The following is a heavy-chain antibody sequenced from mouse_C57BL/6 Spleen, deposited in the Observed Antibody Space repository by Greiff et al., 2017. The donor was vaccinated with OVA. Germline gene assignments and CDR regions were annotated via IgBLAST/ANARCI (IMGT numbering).Heavy chain of an antibody. CDR1: GYSFTGYY. Sequence: VQLQQSGPELVKPGASVKISCKASGYSFTGYYMNWVKQSPEKSLEWIGEINPSTGGTTYNQKFKAKATLTVDKSSRTGYMQLKSLTSEDSAVYYCARTYDGYYLYAMDYWGQGTSVTVSS. CDR2: INPSTGGT. J-gene: IGHJ4*01. D-gene: IGHD2-3*01. V-gene: IGHV1-42*01. CDR3: ARTYDGYYLYAMDY.